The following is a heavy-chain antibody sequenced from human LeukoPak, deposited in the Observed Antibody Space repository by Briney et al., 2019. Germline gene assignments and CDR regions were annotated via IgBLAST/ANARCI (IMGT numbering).Heavy chain of an antibody. CDR2: IYYSGST. J-gene: IGHJ6*02. CDR3: ARSTYCGGDCYFRYYYYGMDV. CDR1: GGSISSGGYY. Sequence: PSETLSLTCTVSGGSISSGGYYWSWIRQFPGKGLEWIGYIYYSGSTYYNPSLKSRVTISIDTSKNQLSLKLSSVTAADTAVYYCARSTYCGGDCYFRYYYYGMDVWGQGTTVTVSS. V-gene: IGHV4-31*03. D-gene: IGHD2-21*02.